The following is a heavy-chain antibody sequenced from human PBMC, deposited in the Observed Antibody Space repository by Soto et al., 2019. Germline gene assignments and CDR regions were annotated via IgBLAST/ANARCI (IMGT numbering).Heavy chain of an antibody. V-gene: IGHV4-30-4*01. J-gene: IGHJ6*02. CDR1: GGSISSGDCY. CDR2: IYYSGST. CDR3: ASSVDYGDYDSYYYYGMDV. D-gene: IGHD4-17*01. Sequence: SETLSLTCTVSGGSISSGDCYWSWIRQPPGKGLEWIGYIYYSGSTYYNPSLKSRVTISVDTSKNQFSLKLSSVTAADTAVYYCASSVDYGDYDSYYYYGMDVWGQGTTVTVSS.